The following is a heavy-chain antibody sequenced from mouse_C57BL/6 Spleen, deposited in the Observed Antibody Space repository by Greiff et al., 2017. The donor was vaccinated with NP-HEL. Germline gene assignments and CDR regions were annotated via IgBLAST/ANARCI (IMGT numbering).Heavy chain of an antibody. Sequence: QVQLQQPGTDLVKPGASVKLSCKASGYTFTSYWMHWVKQRPGQGLEWIGNINPSNGGTNYNEKFKSKATLTVDKSSSTAYMQLSSLTSEASAVYYCARIYYDYDGYFDVWGTGTTVTVSS. D-gene: IGHD2-4*01. CDR1: GYTFTSYW. J-gene: IGHJ1*03. CDR3: ARIYYDYDGYFDV. CDR2: INPSNGGT. V-gene: IGHV1-53*01.